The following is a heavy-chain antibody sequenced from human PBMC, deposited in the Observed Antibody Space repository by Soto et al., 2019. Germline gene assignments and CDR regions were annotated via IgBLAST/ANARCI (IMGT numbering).Heavy chain of an antibody. V-gene: IGHV4-34*01. CDR2: INHSGST. Sequence: QVQLQQWGSGLLRPSETLSLTCGVSGGSFSGFFWTWIRQPPGKGLEWIGEINHSGSTNYNPALNSRVPLSMDMSENQSSLSLTSVTAADTAVYYCVRGQWLPRGEYWGQGTLVTVSS. J-gene: IGHJ4*02. CDR3: VRGQWLPRGEY. CDR1: GGSFSGFF. D-gene: IGHD6-19*01.